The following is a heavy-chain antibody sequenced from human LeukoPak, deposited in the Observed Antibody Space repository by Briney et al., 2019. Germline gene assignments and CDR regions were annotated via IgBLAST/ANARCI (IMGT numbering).Heavy chain of an antibody. Sequence: SETLSLTCTVSGGSISSYYWSWLRQPPGKGLEWIGYIYYSGSTNYNPSLKSRVTISVDTSKNQFSLKLSSVTAADTAVYYCARGGQQLDYDYWGQGTLVTVSS. D-gene: IGHD6-13*01. CDR2: IYYSGST. V-gene: IGHV4-59*01. CDR3: ARGGQQLDYDY. CDR1: GGSISSYY. J-gene: IGHJ4*02.